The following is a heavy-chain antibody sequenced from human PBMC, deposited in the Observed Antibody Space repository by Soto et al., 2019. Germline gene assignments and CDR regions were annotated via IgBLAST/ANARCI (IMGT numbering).Heavy chain of an antibody. J-gene: IGHJ6*02. CDR1: GGSINSNDYS. Sequence: SETLSLTCSVSGGSINSNDYSWGWIRQPPGKGLEWIGNTYSSGGAYYNPSFKSRASISVDTSKNQVLLKLASVTAADTAMYYCARTRGSAVYFYFYGMDVWGQGTTVTVSS. CDR3: ARTRGSAVYFYFYGMDV. D-gene: IGHD3-10*01. CDR2: TYSSGGA. V-gene: IGHV4-39*01.